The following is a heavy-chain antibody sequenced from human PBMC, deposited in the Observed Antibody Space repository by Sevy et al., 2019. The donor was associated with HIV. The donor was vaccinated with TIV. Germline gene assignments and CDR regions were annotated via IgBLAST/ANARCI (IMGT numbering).Heavy chain of an antibody. Sequence: ASVKVSCKASGYIFTNYGISWVRQAPGQGLEWMGWISGDSGNTNFAQKFRVRVTLTTETSTSTAYMELRSLTSDDTAVYFCVRDVIVSSSSWYADYWGQGTLVTVSS. CDR3: VRDVIVSSSSWYADY. CDR1: GYIFTNYG. J-gene: IGHJ4*02. CDR2: ISGDSGNT. D-gene: IGHD6-13*01. V-gene: IGHV1-18*01.